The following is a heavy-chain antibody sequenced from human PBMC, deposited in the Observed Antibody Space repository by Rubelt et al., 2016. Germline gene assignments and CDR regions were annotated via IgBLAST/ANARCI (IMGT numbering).Heavy chain of an antibody. Sequence: LVQPGGSLRLSCAASGFTFSSYAMSWVRQAPGKGLEWVSVVYSGGLTYYADSVQGRFTVSRDNSKNIMELQMNSLRAEDTAVYYCAKVRGNYGVSSGAFDVWGRGTLVTVSS. V-gene: IGHV3-23*03. CDR2: VYSGGLT. CDR3: AKVRGNYGVSSGAFDV. D-gene: IGHD1-7*01. CDR1: GFTFSSYA. J-gene: IGHJ3*01.